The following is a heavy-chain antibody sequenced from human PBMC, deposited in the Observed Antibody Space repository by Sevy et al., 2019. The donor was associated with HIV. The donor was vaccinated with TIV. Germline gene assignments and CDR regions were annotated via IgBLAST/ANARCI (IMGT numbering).Heavy chain of an antibody. V-gene: IGHV1-24*01. CDR3: ATTKDYYDSSGYPFDD. J-gene: IGHJ4*02. Sequence: ASVKVSCKVSGYTLTELSMHWVRQAPGKGREWMGTLDPEDGKTFHAQKFQGRVTMTEDTPSDTAYMELSSLRSEDTAMYYCATTKDYYDSSGYPFDDWGQGTLVTVSS. D-gene: IGHD3-22*01. CDR1: GYTLTELS. CDR2: LDPEDGKT.